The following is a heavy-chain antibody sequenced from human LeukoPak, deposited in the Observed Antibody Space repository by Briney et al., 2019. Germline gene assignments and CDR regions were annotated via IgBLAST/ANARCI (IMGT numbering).Heavy chain of an antibody. V-gene: IGHV3-21*01. J-gene: IGHJ3*02. CDR3: ARGRSITLLRGVAMSDGFDI. D-gene: IGHD3-10*01. Sequence: GGSLRLSCVASGFTFTSYGMNWVRQAPGKGLEWVSFIDTSGSYIYYGDSLKGRVTISRDNAKNSLYLQMNGLRAEDTAVYYCARGRSITLLRGVAMSDGFDIWGQGAMVTVSS. CDR1: GFTFTSYG. CDR2: IDTSGSYI.